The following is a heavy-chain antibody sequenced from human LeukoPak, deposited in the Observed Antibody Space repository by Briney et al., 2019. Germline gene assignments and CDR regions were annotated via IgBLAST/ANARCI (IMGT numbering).Heavy chain of an antibody. Sequence: PGTSLRLSCVASGFTFSDRGMHWVRQAPGKGLEWVAVIMPAGNNIHYTDSVKGRFTISRDNSKNTLYLQMNSLRGEDTAVYYCARDGSESSSWYYWGQGTLVTVSS. CDR3: ARDGSESSSWYY. CDR1: GFTFSDRG. D-gene: IGHD6-13*01. J-gene: IGHJ4*02. V-gene: IGHV3-33*01. CDR2: IMPAGNNI.